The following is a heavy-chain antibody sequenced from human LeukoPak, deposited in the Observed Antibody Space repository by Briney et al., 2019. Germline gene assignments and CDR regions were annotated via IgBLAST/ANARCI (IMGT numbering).Heavy chain of an antibody. CDR2: IYQSGST. Sequence: SQTLSLTCAVSGGSISSGGYSWRWIRQPPGTGLEWIGHIYQSGSTDYNPTLKSRVTISVDRSKNQFSLKLSSVTAADTAVYYCARAASRTVDYWGQGTLVTVSS. V-gene: IGHV4-30-2*01. CDR1: GGSISSGGYS. D-gene: IGHD1-1*01. J-gene: IGHJ4*02. CDR3: ARAASRTVDY.